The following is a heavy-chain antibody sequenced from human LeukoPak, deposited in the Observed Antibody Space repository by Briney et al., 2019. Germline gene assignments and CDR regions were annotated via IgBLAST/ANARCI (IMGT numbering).Heavy chain of an antibody. CDR2: IHSGGVT. CDR1: GFTFSSYS. Sequence: PGGSLRLSCAASGFTFSSYSMNWVRQAPGKGLEWVSVIHSGGVTYYADSVKGRFTISRDNSKNILYLQMDSLRADDTAIYYCASSVYSGSPTKSFDYWGRGTLITVSS. V-gene: IGHV3-53*01. CDR3: ASSVYSGSPTKSFDY. J-gene: IGHJ4*02. D-gene: IGHD2-21*01.